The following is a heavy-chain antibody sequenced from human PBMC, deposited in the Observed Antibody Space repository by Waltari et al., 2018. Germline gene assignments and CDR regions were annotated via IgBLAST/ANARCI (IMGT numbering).Heavy chain of an antibody. D-gene: IGHD2-2*01. CDR3: ARKKPAVGYFDL. CDR2: IYYSGST. V-gene: IGHV4-28*01. CDR1: GYSISSSNW. Sequence: QVQLQESGPGLVKPSDTLSLTCAVSGYSISSSNWWGWIRQPPGKGLEWIGYIYYSGSTYSNSSLKSRVTMSVDTPKNEFSLKLSSVTAVDTAVYYCARKKPAVGYFDLWGRGTLVTVSS. J-gene: IGHJ2*01.